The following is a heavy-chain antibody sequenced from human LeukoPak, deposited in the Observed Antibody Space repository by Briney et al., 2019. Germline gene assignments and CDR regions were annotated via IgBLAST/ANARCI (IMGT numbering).Heavy chain of an antibody. CDR3: AREKMATVVYYYYGMDV. J-gene: IGHJ6*02. Sequence: PGGSLRLSCAASGFTFSHYGMHWVRQAPGKGLEWVAVISSDGGKKYYADSVKGRFTISRDNSKNTLYLEMNSLRAEDTALYYCAREKMATVVYYYYGMDVWGQGTTVTVSS. CDR1: GFTFSHYG. V-gene: IGHV3-30*03. D-gene: IGHD5-24*01. CDR2: ISSDGGKK.